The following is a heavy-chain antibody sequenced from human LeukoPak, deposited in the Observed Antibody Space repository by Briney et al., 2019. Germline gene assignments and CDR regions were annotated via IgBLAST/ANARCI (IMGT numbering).Heavy chain of an antibody. V-gene: IGHV3-23*01. Sequence: GGSLRLSCAASGFSGYTISSYAMSWVRQAPGKGLEWVSAISGSGGSTYYADSVKGRFTISRDNSKNTLYLQMNSLRAEDTAVYYCAKDPDYHKPLGVDYWGQGTLVTVSS. CDR1: GFSGYTISSYA. CDR2: ISGSGGST. CDR3: AKDPDYHKPLGVDY. J-gene: IGHJ4*02. D-gene: IGHD3-16*01.